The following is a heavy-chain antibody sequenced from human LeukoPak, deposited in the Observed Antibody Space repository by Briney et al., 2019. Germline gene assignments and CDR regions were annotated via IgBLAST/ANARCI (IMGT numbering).Heavy chain of an antibody. V-gene: IGHV1-46*01. CDR1: GYTFTNYY. CDR2: INPSGGNT. CDR3: VTDQTAMFTGFDY. J-gene: IGHJ4*02. Sequence: ASVKVSCKASGYTFTNYYMHWVRQAPGQGLEWMGLINPSGGNTKYAQKFQGRVTMTRDTSTSTVYMDLSSLKSEDTALYYRVTDQTAMFTGFDYWGQGTLVTVSS. D-gene: IGHD5-18*01.